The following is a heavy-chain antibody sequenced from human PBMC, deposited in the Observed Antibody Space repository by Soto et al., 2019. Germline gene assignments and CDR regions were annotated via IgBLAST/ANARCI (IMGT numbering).Heavy chain of an antibody. CDR2: ISAYNGNT. Sequence: ASVKVSCKASGYTFTSYGISWVRQAPGQGLEWMGWISAYNGNTNYAQKLQGRVTMTTDTSTSTAYMELRSLRSDDTAVYYCARSSLPLGPANEAFDIWGQGTMVTVSS. D-gene: IGHD3-16*01. V-gene: IGHV1-18*01. J-gene: IGHJ3*02. CDR1: GYTFTSYG. CDR3: ARSSLPLGPANEAFDI.